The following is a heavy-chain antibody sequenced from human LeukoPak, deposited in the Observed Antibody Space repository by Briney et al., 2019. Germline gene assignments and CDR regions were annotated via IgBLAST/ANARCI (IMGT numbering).Heavy chain of an antibody. Sequence: PSVKVSCKASGGTFSSYAISWVRQAPGQGLEWMGGIIPIFGTANYAQKFQGRVTITADESTSTAYMELSSLRSEDTAVYYCASRKDGYNPYYYYYMDVLGKGTTVTVSS. CDR2: IIPIFGTA. CDR3: ASRKDGYNPYYYYYMDV. V-gene: IGHV1-69*01. CDR1: GGTFSSYA. J-gene: IGHJ6*03. D-gene: IGHD5-24*01.